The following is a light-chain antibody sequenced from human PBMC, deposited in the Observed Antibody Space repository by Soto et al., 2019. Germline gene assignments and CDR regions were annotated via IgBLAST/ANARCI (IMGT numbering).Light chain of an antibody. CDR3: QQYNIYWT. J-gene: IGKJ1*01. CDR1: QSISSW. Sequence: DIQMPQSPSTLSASLGDRFTITCLASQSISSWLAWYQQKPGKAPKLLIYDASSLESGVPSRFSGSGSGTEFTLTISSLQPDDFATYYCQQYNIYWTFGQGTKVDI. V-gene: IGKV1-5*01. CDR2: DAS.